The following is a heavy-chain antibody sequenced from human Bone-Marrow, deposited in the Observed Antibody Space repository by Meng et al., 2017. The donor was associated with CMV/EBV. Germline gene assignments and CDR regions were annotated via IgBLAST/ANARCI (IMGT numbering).Heavy chain of an antibody. D-gene: IGHD4-17*01. Sequence: SLKISCAASGFTFDDYAMHWVRQAPGKGLEWVSGISWNSGSIGYADSVKGRFTISRDNAKNSLYLQMNSLRDEDTALYYCARGPYGDYGMGSYYYSYYGMDVWGQGTTVTVSS. J-gene: IGHJ6*02. CDR2: ISWNSGSI. CDR3: ARGPYGDYGMGSYYYSYYGMDV. V-gene: IGHV3-9*01. CDR1: GFTFDDYA.